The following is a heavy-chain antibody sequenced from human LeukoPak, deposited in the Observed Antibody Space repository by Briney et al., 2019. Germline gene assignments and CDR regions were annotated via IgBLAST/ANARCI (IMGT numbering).Heavy chain of an antibody. CDR2: INTDGSST. Sequence: GGSLRLSCAASGFTFSNYWMHWVRQAPGKGLVWVSRINTDGSSTDYADSVQGRFTISRDNSKNTLYLQMNSLRAEDTAVYYCAKYLYGSGSFYDCWGQGTLVTVSS. V-gene: IGHV3-74*01. J-gene: IGHJ4*02. CDR3: AKYLYGSGSFYDC. CDR1: GFTFSNYW. D-gene: IGHD3-10*01.